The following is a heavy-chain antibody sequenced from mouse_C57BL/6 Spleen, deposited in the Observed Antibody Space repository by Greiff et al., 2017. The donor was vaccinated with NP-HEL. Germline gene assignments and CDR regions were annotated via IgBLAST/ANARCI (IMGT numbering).Heavy chain of an antibody. V-gene: IGHV5-12*01. Sequence: EVKLVESGGGLVQPGGSLKLSCAASGFTFSDSYMYWVRQTPEKRLEWVAYISNGGGSTYYPDTVKGRFTISRDNAKNTLYLQMSRLKSEDTAMYYCARPNNYYGSSWYFDVWGTGTTVTVSS. CDR1: GFTFSDSY. J-gene: IGHJ1*03. CDR3: ARPNNYYGSSWYFDV. D-gene: IGHD1-1*01. CDR2: ISNGGGST.